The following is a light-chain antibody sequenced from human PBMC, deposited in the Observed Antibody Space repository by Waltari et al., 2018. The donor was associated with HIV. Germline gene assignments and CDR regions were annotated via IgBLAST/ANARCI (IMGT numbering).Light chain of an antibody. Sequence: DIQMTQSPSSLSASVGDRVTITCQASQDIRNYLNWYQHQPGKAPKILIYDASNLETGVPSRFSGCGSGTDLTFTITSQQPEDIATYYCQQYDNLPPRLTFGGGTKVEIK. J-gene: IGKJ4*01. V-gene: IGKV1-33*01. CDR2: DAS. CDR3: QQYDNLPPRLT. CDR1: QDIRNY.